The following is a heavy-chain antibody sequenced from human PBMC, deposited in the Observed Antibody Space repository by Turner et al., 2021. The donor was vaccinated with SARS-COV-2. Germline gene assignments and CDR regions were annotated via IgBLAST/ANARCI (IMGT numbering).Heavy chain of an antibody. D-gene: IGHD5-18*01. J-gene: IGHJ6*02. CDR2: ISSSSSTI. CDR3: ARERGYSYGTYYYGMDV. V-gene: IGHV3-48*01. Sequence: EVQLVESGGGVVQPGGCLRLSCAASVFTFSNYSMNWVRQAPGKGLEWVSYISSSSSTIYYADSVKGRFTIARDNAKNSLYLQMKCLRAEGTAVYYCARERGYSYGTYYYGMDVWGQGTPVTVSS. CDR1: VFTFSNYS.